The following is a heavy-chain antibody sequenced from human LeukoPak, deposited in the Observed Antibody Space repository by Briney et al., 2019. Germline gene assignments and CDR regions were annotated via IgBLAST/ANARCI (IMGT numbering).Heavy chain of an antibody. J-gene: IGHJ3*02. D-gene: IGHD6-13*01. CDR3: ARELSAVGRWGAFDM. CDR2: INPNSGAT. Sequence: ASVKVSCKASGYTFTDYFIHWIRQAPGQGLDWMGWINPNSGATSYAQKFQGRVTMTRDTSINTGNMELTGLRFDDTAVYYCARELSAVGRWGAFDMWGQGTMVTVSS. V-gene: IGHV1-2*02. CDR1: GYTFTDYF.